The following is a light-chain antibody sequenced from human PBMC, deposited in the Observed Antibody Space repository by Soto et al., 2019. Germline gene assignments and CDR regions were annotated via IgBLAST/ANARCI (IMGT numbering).Light chain of an antibody. Sequence: QSALTQPASVSGSPGQSITISCTGTSSDVGSYNLVSWYQQHPGKAPKLMIYEVTKRPSGISNRFSGSKSGNTASLTISGLRAEDEDDYYCCSYLGSSPPHVIFGGGTKVTVL. CDR2: EVT. CDR3: CSYLGSSPPHVI. V-gene: IGLV2-23*02. J-gene: IGLJ2*01. CDR1: SSDVGSYNL.